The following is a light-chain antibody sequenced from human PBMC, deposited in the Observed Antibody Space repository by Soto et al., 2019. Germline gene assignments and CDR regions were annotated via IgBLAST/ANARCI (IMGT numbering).Light chain of an antibody. CDR1: QSVSSN. Sequence: IVLPQSPCTLSVSPGERSTLSCISSQSVSSNLAWYQQKPGQAPRLLIYGASTRATGIPARFSGSGSGTEFTLTISSLQSEDFAVYYCQQYNNWPPITFGQGTRLEIK. V-gene: IGKV3-15*01. CDR3: QQYNNWPPIT. CDR2: GAS. J-gene: IGKJ5*01.